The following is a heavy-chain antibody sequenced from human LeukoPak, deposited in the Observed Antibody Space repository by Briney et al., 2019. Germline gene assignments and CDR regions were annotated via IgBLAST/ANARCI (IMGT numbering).Heavy chain of an antibody. Sequence: SGPTLVKPTQTLTLTCTFSGFSLTTNRLGVGWIRQPPGKALEWLAVIYWDDDKRYSPSLKSGVTITKDTSKNQVVLTMTNVAHVKTATYYCARTIKQWVGYREFDYWGQGTLVAVSS. D-gene: IGHD6-19*01. V-gene: IGHV2-5*02. CDR1: GFSLTTNRLG. J-gene: IGHJ4*02. CDR3: ARTIKQWVGYREFDY. CDR2: IYWDDDK.